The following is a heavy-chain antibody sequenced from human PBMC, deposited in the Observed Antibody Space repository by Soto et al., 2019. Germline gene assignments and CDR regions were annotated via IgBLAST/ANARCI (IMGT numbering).Heavy chain of an antibody. CDR3: AADGINCSGGSCSLDY. D-gene: IGHD2-15*01. J-gene: IGHJ4*02. CDR1: GFTFTSSA. V-gene: IGHV1-58*02. CDR2: IAVGSGNT. Sequence: SVKVSCKASGFTFTSSAMQWVRQARGQRLEWIGWIAVGSGNTNYAQKFQERVTTTRDMSTSTAYMELSSLRSEDTAVYYCAADGINCSGGSCSLDYWGQGTLVTVSS.